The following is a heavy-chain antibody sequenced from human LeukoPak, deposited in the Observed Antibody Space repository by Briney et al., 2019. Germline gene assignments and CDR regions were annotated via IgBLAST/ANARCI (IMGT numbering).Heavy chain of an antibody. CDR3: AKGAAAGLVDWFDP. CDR1: GFTFSSYA. Sequence: GGSLRLSCVASGFTFSSYAMMWVRQAPGKGLEWVSTVTGSAGGTYYADSVKGRFTISRDNSKNTLYLIMNSLRAEDTAVYYCAKGAAAGLVDWFDPWGQGTLVAVSS. D-gene: IGHD6-13*01. J-gene: IGHJ5*02. CDR2: VTGSAGGT. V-gene: IGHV3-23*01.